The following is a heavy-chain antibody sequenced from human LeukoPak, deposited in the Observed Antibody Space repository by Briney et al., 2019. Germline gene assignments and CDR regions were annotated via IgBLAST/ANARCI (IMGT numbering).Heavy chain of an antibody. Sequence: SETLSLTCTVSGGSIGSSSYYWGWIRQPPGKGLEWIGSIYYSGSTYYNPSLKSRVAISVDTSKNQFSLKLSSVTAADTAVYYCARGRDGYNYEDYWGQGTLVTVSS. CDR2: IYYSGST. D-gene: IGHD5-24*01. V-gene: IGHV4-39*07. CDR1: GGSIGSSSYY. CDR3: ARGRDGYNYEDY. J-gene: IGHJ4*02.